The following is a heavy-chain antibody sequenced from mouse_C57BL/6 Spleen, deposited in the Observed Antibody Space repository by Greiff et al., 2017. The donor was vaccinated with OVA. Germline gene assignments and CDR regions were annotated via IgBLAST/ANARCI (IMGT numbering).Heavy chain of an antibody. Sequence: QVQLQQPGAELVMPGASVKLSCKASGYTFTSYWMHWVKQRPGQGLEWIGEIDPSDSYTNYNQKFKGKSTLTVDKSSSTAYMQLSSLTSEDSAVYYCARGEEYLTTVVERNYYFDYWGQGTTLTVSS. V-gene: IGHV1-69*01. CDR1: GYTFTSYW. J-gene: IGHJ2*01. D-gene: IGHD1-1*01. CDR2: IDPSDSYT. CDR3: ARGEEYLTTVVERNYYFDY.